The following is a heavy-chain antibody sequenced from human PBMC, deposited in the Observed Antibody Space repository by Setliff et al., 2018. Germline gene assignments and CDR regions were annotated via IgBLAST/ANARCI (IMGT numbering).Heavy chain of an antibody. J-gene: IGHJ4*02. Sequence: GESLKISCQASGYSFSTFWIGWVRQMPGKGLEWMGVIWPDDSDTTYSPPFRGEVTISADKSVNTAYLQWDSLRASDTAIYYCARVVGADGIGIDYWGQGTVVTVSS. D-gene: IGHD2-15*01. CDR2: IWPDDSDT. CDR3: ARVVGADGIGIDY. CDR1: GYSFSTFW. V-gene: IGHV5-51*01.